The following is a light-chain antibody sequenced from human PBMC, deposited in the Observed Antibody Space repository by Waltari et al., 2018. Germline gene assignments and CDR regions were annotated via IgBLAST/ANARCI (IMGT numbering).Light chain of an antibody. Sequence: DIQMTQSPSTLSASVGDRVSITCRASQSVHDYLAWFQQRPGKAPKLLIYKTSTLDSGVPSRFSGSGSGTEFTLTISSLQPDDFATYYCQQYDTFWTFGQGTKVEIK. J-gene: IGKJ1*01. CDR1: QSVHDY. CDR3: QQYDTFWT. V-gene: IGKV1-5*03. CDR2: KTS.